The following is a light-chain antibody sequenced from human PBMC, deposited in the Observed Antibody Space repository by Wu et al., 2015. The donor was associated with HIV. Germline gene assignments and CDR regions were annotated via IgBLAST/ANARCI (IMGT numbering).Light chain of an antibody. CDR3: QQYSQSPIS. CDR1: QTVRNRY. V-gene: IGKV3-20*01. Sequence: EVVLTQSPDILSLSPGESVTLSCRASQTVRNRYLAWYQQRPGQAPRFLIYGAYKKFASTPQRFSGSGSEKEFTLTINGLQPEDFATYYCQQYSQSPISFGGGT. CDR2: GAY. J-gene: IGKJ4*01.